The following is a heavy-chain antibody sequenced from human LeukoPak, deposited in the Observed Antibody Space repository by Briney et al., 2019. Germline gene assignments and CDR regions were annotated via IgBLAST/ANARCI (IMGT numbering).Heavy chain of an antibody. D-gene: IGHD3-10*01. V-gene: IGHV3-43D*04. CDR2: INPGGGRT. Sequence: EASLKVSCTASGYTFASYSLHWVRQFPGQGLEWMSIINPGGGRTSYAHYVQGRVTMSRDNSKNSVYLQMNSLRSEDTALYYCAKEKFDGSGSYYFDHWGGGTLVTVFS. CDR3: AKEKFDGSGSYYFDH. CDR1: GYTFASYS. J-gene: IGHJ4*02.